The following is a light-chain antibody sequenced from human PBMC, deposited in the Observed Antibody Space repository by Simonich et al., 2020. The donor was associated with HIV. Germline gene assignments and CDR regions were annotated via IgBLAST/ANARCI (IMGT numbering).Light chain of an antibody. V-gene: IGKV1-5*03. J-gene: IGKJ1*01. CDR2: KAS. CDR3: LQDYNYPRT. CDR1: QRLSSW. Sequence: DSQMTQSPSTLSASVGDRVTITCRASQRLSSWLAWYQQKPGKVPKLLIDKASSLDSGVPSRFSGSGSGTDFTLTISSLQPEDVATYYCLQDYNYPRTFGQGTKVEIK.